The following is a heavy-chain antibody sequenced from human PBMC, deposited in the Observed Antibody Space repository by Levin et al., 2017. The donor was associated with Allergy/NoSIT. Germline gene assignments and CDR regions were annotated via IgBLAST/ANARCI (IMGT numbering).Heavy chain of an antibody. V-gene: IGHV1-2*06. Sequence: ASVKVSCKASGYTFTGYYMHWVRQAPGQGLEWMGRISPNTGGTNYAQKFQGRVTMTRDTSMSTAYMDLSRLRSDDTAVYYCARVVVVVSAKTAFDIWGQGTMVTVSS. D-gene: IGHD2-15*01. CDR2: ISPNTGGT. CDR3: ARVVVVVSAKTAFDI. CDR1: GYTFTGYY. J-gene: IGHJ3*02.